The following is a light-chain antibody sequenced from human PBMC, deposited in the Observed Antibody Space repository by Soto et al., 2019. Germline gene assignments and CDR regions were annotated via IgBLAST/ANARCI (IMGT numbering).Light chain of an antibody. V-gene: IGLV1-44*01. Sequence: QAVVTQPPSASGTPGQRVTISCSGSTSNIGSHSVNWLQHLPGTAPKLLIITNNQRPSGVPDRFSGYKSGTSASLVISGLQSEDEADYYCATWDDSLKGVFGTGTKVTVL. CDR3: ATWDDSLKGV. CDR1: TSNIGSHS. J-gene: IGLJ1*01. CDR2: TNN.